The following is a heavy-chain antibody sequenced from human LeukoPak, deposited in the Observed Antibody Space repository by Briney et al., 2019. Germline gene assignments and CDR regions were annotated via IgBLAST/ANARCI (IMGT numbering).Heavy chain of an antibody. CDR3: AIHVGYCSGGSCYSPLYYFDY. CDR1: GGSTSSGGYY. Sequence: SQTLSLTCTVSGGSTSSGGYYWSWIRQHPGKGLEWIGYIYYSGSTYYNPSLKSRVTISVDTSKNQFSLKLSSVTAADTAVYYCAIHVGYCSGGSCYSPLYYFDYWGQGTLVTVSS. V-gene: IGHV4-31*03. J-gene: IGHJ4*02. D-gene: IGHD2-15*01. CDR2: IYYSGST.